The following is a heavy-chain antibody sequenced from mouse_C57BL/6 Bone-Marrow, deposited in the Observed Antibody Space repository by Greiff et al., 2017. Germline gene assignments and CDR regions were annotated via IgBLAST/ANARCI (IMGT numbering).Heavy chain of an antibody. CDR3: TRGVPYAMYY. CDR2: IDPETGGT. CDR1: GYTFTDYE. V-gene: IGHV1-15*01. J-gene: IGHJ4*01. Sequence: QVQLKQSGAELVRPGASVTLSCKASGYTFTDYEMHWVKQTPVHGLEWIGAIDPETGGTAYNQKFKGKAILTADKSSSTAYMELRSLTSEDSAVYYCTRGVPYAMYYWGQGTSVTVSS.